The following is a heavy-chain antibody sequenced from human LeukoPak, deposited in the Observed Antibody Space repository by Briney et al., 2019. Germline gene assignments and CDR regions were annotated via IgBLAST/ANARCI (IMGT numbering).Heavy chain of an antibody. Sequence: GGSLRLSCTASGFTFGDYAMSWFRQAPGKGLEWVGFIRSKAYGGTTEHAASVKGRFTISRDDSKSIAYLQMNSLKTEDTAVYYCTRDILNCSGGSCYRVNWFDPWGQGTLVTVSS. CDR2: IRSKAYGGTT. D-gene: IGHD2-15*01. CDR3: TRDILNCSGGSCYRVNWFDP. V-gene: IGHV3-49*03. J-gene: IGHJ5*02. CDR1: GFTFGDYA.